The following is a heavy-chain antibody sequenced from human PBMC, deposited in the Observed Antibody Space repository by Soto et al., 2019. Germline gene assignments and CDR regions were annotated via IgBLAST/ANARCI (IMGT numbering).Heavy chain of an antibody. D-gene: IGHD3-10*01. CDR2: IIPIFGTA. J-gene: IGHJ3*02. CDR3: ARDTYYYGSGSYEWAFDI. Sequence: ASLKVSCKASGGAFSSYAISWVRQAPGQGLEWMGGIIPIFGTANYAQKFQGRVTITADESTSTAYMELSSLRSEDTAVYYCARDTYYYGSGSYEWAFDIWGQGTMVTVSS. CDR1: GGAFSSYA. V-gene: IGHV1-69*13.